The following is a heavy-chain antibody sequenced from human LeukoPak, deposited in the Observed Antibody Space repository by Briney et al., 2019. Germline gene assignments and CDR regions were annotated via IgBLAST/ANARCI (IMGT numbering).Heavy chain of an antibody. D-gene: IGHD3-10*01. Sequence: PGESLRLSCAGSGFTLGSYAMSWVRQAPGKGLEWVSAISGNGYNTYYADSVKGRFTISSESSGNTLYLQMHNLRTEDTAVYYCAKGVRLWFAFYFDYWGQGTLVTVSS. CDR2: ISGNGYNT. CDR3: AKGVRLWFAFYFDY. V-gene: IGHV3-23*01. CDR1: GFTLGSYA. J-gene: IGHJ4*02.